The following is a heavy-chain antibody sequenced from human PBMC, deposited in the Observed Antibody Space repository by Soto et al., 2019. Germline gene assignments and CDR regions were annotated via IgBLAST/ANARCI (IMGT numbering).Heavy chain of an antibody. V-gene: IGHV3-21*01. CDR2: ISSSSSYI. CDR3: AREGYCSSTSCHTGGHDAFDI. J-gene: IGHJ3*02. Sequence: GGSLRLSCAASGFTFSSYSMNWVRQAPGKGLEWVSSISSSSSYIYYADSVKGRFTISRDNAKNSLYLQMDSLRAEDTAVYYCAREGYCSSTSCHTGGHDAFDIWGQGTRVPVSS. CDR1: GFTFSSYS. D-gene: IGHD2-2*01.